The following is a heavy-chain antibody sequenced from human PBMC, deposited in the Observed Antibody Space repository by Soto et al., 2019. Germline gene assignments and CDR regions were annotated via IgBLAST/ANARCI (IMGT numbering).Heavy chain of an antibody. V-gene: IGHV1-8*01. CDR2: INPNTGNT. CDR1: GYTFTSYD. D-gene: IGHD2-2*01. CDR3: AGPAPDRDCSTTCYSGFDC. J-gene: IGHJ4*02. Sequence: ASVKVSCKASGYTFTSYDIHWVRQATGQGLEWMGWINPNTGNTDFAQKFQGRVTMTRNTSISTAYMELSSLRSEDTAVYYCAGPAPDRDCSTTCYSGFDCWGQGTRVTVSS.